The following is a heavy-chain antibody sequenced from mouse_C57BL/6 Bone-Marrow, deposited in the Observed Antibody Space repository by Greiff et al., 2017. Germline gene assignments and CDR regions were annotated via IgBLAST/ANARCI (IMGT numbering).Heavy chain of an antibody. Sequence: EVQRVESGAELVKPGASVKLSCTASGFNINDYYMPWVKQRPEQGLEWIGRIDPEDGETKYAPKFQGKATITADTSSNTAYLQLSSLTFEDTAVYYCGRVRQLMGYWGQGTTLTVSS. CDR3: GRVRQLMGY. CDR2: IDPEDGET. V-gene: IGHV14-2*01. CDR1: GFNINDYY. J-gene: IGHJ2*01. D-gene: IGHD3-2*02.